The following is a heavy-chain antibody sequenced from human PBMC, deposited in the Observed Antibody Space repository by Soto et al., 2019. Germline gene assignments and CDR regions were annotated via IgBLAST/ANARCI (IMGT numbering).Heavy chain of an antibody. D-gene: IGHD6-25*01. CDR2: ISPYDGST. V-gene: IGHV1-46*01. J-gene: IGHJ6*01. CDR1: GCTFTNVF. CDR3: ARGDGLVSSGFYYYYGMDV. Sequence: QVQLVQSGAEVKKPGASVEVSCKAAGCTFTNVFCHRVRQAPRQVLEWMGIISPYDGSTNYVQSLQGRVTMTSTTSTSTVYMELSSLRNEDTAVYYCARGDGLVSSGFYYYYGMDVWGPGTTVTVSS.